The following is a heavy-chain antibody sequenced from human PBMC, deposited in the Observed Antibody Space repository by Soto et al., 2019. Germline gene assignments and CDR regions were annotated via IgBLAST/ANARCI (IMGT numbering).Heavy chain of an antibody. V-gene: IGHV4-39*01. Sequence: SETLSLTCTVSGGSISSGPYSWGWIRQPPGKGLEWIGTFYYSGSTNYNPSLESRVTISVDTSKNQFSLKVSSVTAADTAVYFRARRHGLDIDAYYWGQGILVTVPS. CDR3: ARRHGLDIDAYY. J-gene: IGHJ4*02. D-gene: IGHD3-10*01. CDR2: FYYSGST. CDR1: GGSISSGPYS.